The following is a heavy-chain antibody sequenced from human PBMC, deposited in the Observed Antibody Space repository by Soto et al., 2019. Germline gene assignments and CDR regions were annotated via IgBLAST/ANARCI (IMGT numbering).Heavy chain of an antibody. D-gene: IGHD6-19*01. CDR2: IDPRDSNI. Sequence: PXGSLKISGQVCGYSFANYWIGWVRQMPGEGLEWMGSIDPRDSNIRYSPSFQGQVTISADKSISTAYLQWSSLKASDTAIYYCARRTSTRGWRHYFDFWGQGALVTVS. CDR3: ARRTSTRGWRHYFDF. V-gene: IGHV5-51*01. J-gene: IGHJ4*02. CDR1: GYSFANYW.